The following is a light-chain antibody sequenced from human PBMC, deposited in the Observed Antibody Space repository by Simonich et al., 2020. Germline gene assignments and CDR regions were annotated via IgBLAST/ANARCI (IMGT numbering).Light chain of an antibody. CDR2: WAS. J-gene: IGKJ3*01. Sequence: DIVMTHSPDSLAVSLGERATINCKSSQRVLYRSNNKNSLAWDQQKPGQPPKLLIYWASTREAGVPDRFSGSGSGTDFTLTISSLQAEDVAVYYCQQYYSTPFTFGPGTKVDIK. CDR3: QQYYSTPFT. V-gene: IGKV4-1*01. CDR1: QRVLYRSNNKNS.